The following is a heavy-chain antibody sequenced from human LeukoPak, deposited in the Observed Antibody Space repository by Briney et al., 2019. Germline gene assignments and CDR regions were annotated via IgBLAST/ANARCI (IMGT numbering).Heavy chain of an antibody. J-gene: IGHJ6*03. CDR3: ARDAIAAAGTQLPHYYYYMDV. Sequence: ASVKVSCKASGYTFTSYGISWVQQAPGQGLEWMGWISAYNGNTNYAQKLQGRVTMTTDTSTSTAYMELRSLRSDDTAVYYCARDAIAAAGTQLPHYYYYMDVWGKGTTVTISS. D-gene: IGHD6-13*01. V-gene: IGHV1-18*01. CDR1: GYTFTSYG. CDR2: ISAYNGNT.